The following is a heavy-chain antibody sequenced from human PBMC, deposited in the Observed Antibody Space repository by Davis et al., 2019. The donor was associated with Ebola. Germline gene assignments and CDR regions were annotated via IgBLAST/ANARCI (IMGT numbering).Heavy chain of an antibody. Sequence: GESLKISCAASGFMFSSCGMNWVRQAPGKGLEWVSGIGVSGGSTYADSVKGRFTISRDNSQNTVYLQMTGLRAEDTAIYYCAKASKYYDFWSDYYGMDVWGQGTTVTVSS. CDR3: AKASKYYDFWSDYYGMDV. CDR1: GFMFSSCG. V-gene: IGHV3-23*01. J-gene: IGHJ6*02. D-gene: IGHD3-3*01. CDR2: IGVSGGST.